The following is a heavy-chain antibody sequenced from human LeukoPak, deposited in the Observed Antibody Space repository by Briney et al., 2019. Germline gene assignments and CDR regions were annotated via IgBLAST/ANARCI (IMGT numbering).Heavy chain of an antibody. V-gene: IGHV1-69*05. Sequence: SVKVSCKASGGTFSSYAICWVRQAPGQGLEWMGGIIPIFGTANYAQKFQGRVTITTDESTSTAYMELSSLRSEDTAVYYCARALSGSYSIFDYWGQGTLVTVSS. CDR1: GGTFSSYA. J-gene: IGHJ4*02. CDR2: IIPIFGTA. D-gene: IGHD1-26*01. CDR3: ARALSGSYSIFDY.